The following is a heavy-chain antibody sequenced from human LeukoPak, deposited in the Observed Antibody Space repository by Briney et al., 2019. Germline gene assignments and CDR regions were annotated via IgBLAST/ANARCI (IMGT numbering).Heavy chain of an antibody. CDR3: ARHAKGIAAAGTVY. CDR2: IIPILGIA. Sequence: SVKVSCKASGGTFSSYAISWVRQAPGQGLEWMGRIIPILGIANYAQKFQGSVTITADKSTSTAYMELSSLRSEDTAVYYCARHAKGIAAAGTVYWGQGTLVTVSS. V-gene: IGHV1-69*04. J-gene: IGHJ4*02. CDR1: GGTFSSYA. D-gene: IGHD6-13*01.